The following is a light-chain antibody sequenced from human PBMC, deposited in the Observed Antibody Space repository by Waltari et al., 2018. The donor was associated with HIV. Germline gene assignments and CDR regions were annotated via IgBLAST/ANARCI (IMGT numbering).Light chain of an antibody. CDR1: QDIGMH. V-gene: IGKV1-39*01. CDR3: LQTYSLPYT. CDR2: AAS. Sequence: DIQMTQSPSSLSASLVDSVTITCRASQDIGMHINWYQHRPGRPPKLLIAAASHLQYGVPSRFSGGGFGTHFTLSIDRPQPEDFTIYFCLQTYSLPYTFGQGTKVEVK. J-gene: IGKJ2*01.